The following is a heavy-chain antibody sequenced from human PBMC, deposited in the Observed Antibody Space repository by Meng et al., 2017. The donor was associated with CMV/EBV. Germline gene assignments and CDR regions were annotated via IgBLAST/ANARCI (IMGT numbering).Heavy chain of an antibody. Sequence: ESLKISCTVSGGSISSSSYYWGWIRQPPGKGLEWIGTIYYSGTTYYNPSLKSRVTISVDTSKNQFSLKLSSVTAADTAVYYCARVSGSWFDPWGQGTLVTVSS. V-gene: IGHV4-39*07. CDR2: IYYSGTT. CDR3: ARVSGSWFDP. J-gene: IGHJ5*02. D-gene: IGHD3-10*01. CDR1: GGSISSSSYY.